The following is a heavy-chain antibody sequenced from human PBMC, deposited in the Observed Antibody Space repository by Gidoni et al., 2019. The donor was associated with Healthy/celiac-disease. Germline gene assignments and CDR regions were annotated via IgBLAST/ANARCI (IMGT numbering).Heavy chain of an antibody. CDR2: ISYDGSNK. D-gene: IGHD2-15*01. CDR3: ARTSNYCSGGSCYPNWDFDY. Sequence: QVQLVESGGGVVQPGRSLRLSCAASGFTFSSYAMHWVRQAPGKGLEWVAVISYDGSNKYYADSVKGRFTISRDNSKNTLYLQMNSLRAEDTAVYYCARTSNYCSGGSCYPNWDFDYWGQGTLVTVSS. V-gene: IGHV3-30-3*01. J-gene: IGHJ4*02. CDR1: GFTFSSYA.